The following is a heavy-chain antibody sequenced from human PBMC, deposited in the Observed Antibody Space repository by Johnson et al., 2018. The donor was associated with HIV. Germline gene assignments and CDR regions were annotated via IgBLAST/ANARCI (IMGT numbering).Heavy chain of an antibody. CDR1: GFTFSSYA. V-gene: IGHV3-30-3*02. CDR2: ISYDGSNK. CDR3: AKPRQPSDAFDI. J-gene: IGHJ3*02. D-gene: IGHD6-13*01. Sequence: QVQLVESGGGVVQPGRSLRLSCAASGFTFSSYAMHWVRQAPGKGLEWVAVISYDGSNKYYADSVKGRFTISRDNSKNTLYLQMSSLRVEDTAVYSCAKPRQPSDAFDIWGQGTLVTVSS.